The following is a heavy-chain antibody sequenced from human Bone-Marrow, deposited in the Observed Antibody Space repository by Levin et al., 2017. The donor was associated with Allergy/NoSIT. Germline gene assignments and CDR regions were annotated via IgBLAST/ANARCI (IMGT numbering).Heavy chain of an antibody. CDR2: IYSSGNT. CDR3: ARFPDDHLDS. J-gene: IGHJ4*02. CDR1: GASVSTAGFY. V-gene: IGHV4-61*03. Sequence: SETLSLTCSVSGASVSTAGFYWSWIRQPPGKGLEWIGYIYSSGNTNYNPSLESRVTFSLDPSKNHLSLTLTSVTAADTAIYYCARFPDDHLDSWGQGTLVTVSS. D-gene: IGHD1-14*01.